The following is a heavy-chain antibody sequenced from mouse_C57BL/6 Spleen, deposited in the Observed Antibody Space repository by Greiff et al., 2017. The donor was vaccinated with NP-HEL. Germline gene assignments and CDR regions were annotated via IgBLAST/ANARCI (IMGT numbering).Heavy chain of an antibody. CDR3: ARQGLFYFDY. J-gene: IGHJ2*01. CDR2: ISSGSSTI. D-gene: IGHD3-3*01. CDR1: GFTFSDYG. V-gene: IGHV5-17*01. Sequence: EVKLVESGGGLVKPGGSLKLSCAASGFTFSDYGMHWVRQAPEKGLEWVAYISSGSSTIYYADTVKGRFTISRDNAKNTLFLQMTSLRSEDTAMYYCARQGLFYFDYWGQGTTLTVSS.